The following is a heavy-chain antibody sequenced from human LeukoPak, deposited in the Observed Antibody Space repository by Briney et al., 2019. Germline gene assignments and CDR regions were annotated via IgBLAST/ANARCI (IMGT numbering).Heavy chain of an antibody. CDR1: GGSISSYY. Sequence: SETLSLTCTVSGGSISSYYWSWIRQPPGKGLEWIGYIYYSGSTNYNPSLKSRVTISVDTSKNQFSLKLSSVTAADTAVYYCARQSSSTYHYYGMDVWGRGTTVTVSS. J-gene: IGHJ6*02. D-gene: IGHD2-2*01. V-gene: IGHV4-59*08. CDR3: ARQSSSTYHYYGMDV. CDR2: IYYSGST.